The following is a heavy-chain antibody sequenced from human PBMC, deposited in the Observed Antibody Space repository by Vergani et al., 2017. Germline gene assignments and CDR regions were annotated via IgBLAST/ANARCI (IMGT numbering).Heavy chain of an antibody. CDR1: GFTSAGYA. J-gene: IGHJ5*02. CDR2: ISWNSNSI. V-gene: IGHV3-9*02. Sequence: EVQLEESGGGLVLPGRSLRLSCVASGFTSAGYAMHWVRQAPGKGLEWVSGISWNSNSIGYADCVKGRFTISRDNAKNSLYLQMNSLRAEDTALYCCAKDLGTSSGGGWFDPWGQGTLVTVSS. CDR3: AKDLGTSSGGGWFDP. D-gene: IGHD6-6*01.